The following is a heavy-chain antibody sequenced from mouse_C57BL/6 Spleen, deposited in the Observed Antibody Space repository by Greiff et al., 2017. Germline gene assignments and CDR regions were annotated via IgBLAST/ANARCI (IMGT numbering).Heavy chain of an antibody. CDR3: ASGIYDYDGFDY. D-gene: IGHD2-4*01. V-gene: IGHV3-6*01. Sequence: DVQLQESGPGLVKPSQSLSLSCSVTGYSITSGYYWNWIRQFPGNKLEWMGYISYDGSNNYNPSLKNRISITRDTSKNQFFLKLNSVTTEDTATYYCASGIYDYDGFDYWGQGTTLTVSS. CDR2: ISYDGSN. CDR1: GYSITSGYY. J-gene: IGHJ2*01.